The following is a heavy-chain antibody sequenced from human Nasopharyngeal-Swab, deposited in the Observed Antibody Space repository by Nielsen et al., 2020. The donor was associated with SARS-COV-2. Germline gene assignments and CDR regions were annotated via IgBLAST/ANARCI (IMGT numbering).Heavy chain of an antibody. CDR1: GGTFSSYA. CDR2: IIPILGIA. Sequence: SVKVSCKASGGTFSSYAISWVRQAPGQGLEWMGGIIPILGIAHYAQKFQGRVTITADKSTSTAYMELSSLRSEDTAVYYCARSEIDIVVVPAAGFDPWGQGTLVTVSS. CDR3: ARSEIDIVVVPAAGFDP. D-gene: IGHD2-2*01. V-gene: IGHV1-69*10. J-gene: IGHJ5*02.